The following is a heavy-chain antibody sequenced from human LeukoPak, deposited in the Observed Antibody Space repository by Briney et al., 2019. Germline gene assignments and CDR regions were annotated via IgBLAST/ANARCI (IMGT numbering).Heavy chain of an antibody. V-gene: IGHV3-30*18. Sequence: GGSLRLSCAASGFTYSSYGMHWVRQAPGKGLEWVAVISYDGSNEFYADSVKGRFTISRDNSKNTLYLQMNSLRAEDTALYYCAKDRRFGGDWFPFDSWGQGTLVIVSS. J-gene: IGHJ5*01. CDR3: AKDRRFGGDWFPFDS. CDR1: GFTYSSYG. CDR2: ISYDGSNE. D-gene: IGHD3-10*01.